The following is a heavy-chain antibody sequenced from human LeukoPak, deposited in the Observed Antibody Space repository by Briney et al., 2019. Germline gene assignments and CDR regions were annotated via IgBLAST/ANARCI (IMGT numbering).Heavy chain of an antibody. J-gene: IGHJ4*02. CDR1: GFTFSSYS. CDR2: ILYDGSMQ. D-gene: IGHD1-26*01. CDR3: ATERVYSGSYSFDY. Sequence: PGGSLRLSCAASGFTFSSYSMHWVRQAPGKGLEWLAVILYDGSMQYYAESMKGRLTSSRDNSRNTVYMQMSSLRTEDTAVYYCATERVYSGSYSFDYWGQGTLVTVSS. V-gene: IGHV3-30*03.